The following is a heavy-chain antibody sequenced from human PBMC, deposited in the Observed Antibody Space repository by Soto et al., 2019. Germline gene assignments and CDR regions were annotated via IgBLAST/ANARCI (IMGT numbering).Heavy chain of an antibody. CDR2: GC. J-gene: IGHJ4*02. V-gene: IGHV2-5*01. D-gene: IGHD6-13*01. CDR3: TLRQDSSRGPIY. CDR1: GFSLTTSGMT. Sequence: QITLKESGPTLVKPTQTLTLTCTVSGFSLTTSGMTLGWIRQPPGKAPEWLALGCQYSPSLNSRLTITMDTSKNQVVLTMTNMDPVDTATYYCTLRQDSSRGPIYWGQGILVTVSS.